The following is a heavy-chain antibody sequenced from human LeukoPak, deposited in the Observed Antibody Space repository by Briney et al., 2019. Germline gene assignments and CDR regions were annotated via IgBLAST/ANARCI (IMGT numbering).Heavy chain of an antibody. CDR1: GYTFTGYY. V-gene: IGHV1-2*02. J-gene: IGHJ4*02. D-gene: IGHD3-22*01. CDR2: INPNSDGT. CDR3: ARVSGAYDSSGYLYY. Sequence: ASVKVSCKASGYTFTGYYMHWVRQAPGQGLEWMGWINPNSDGTNYAQKFQGRVTMTRDTSISTAYMELGRLRSDDTAVYYCARVSGAYDSSGYLYYWGQGTLVTVSS.